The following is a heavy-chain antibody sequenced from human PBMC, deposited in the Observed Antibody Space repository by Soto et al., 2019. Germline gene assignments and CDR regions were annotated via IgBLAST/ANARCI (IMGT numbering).Heavy chain of an antibody. J-gene: IGHJ3*02. CDR3: ARSRPFGELYPDAFDI. CDR2: IYYSGST. V-gene: IGHV4-39*01. Sequence: QLQLQESGPGLVKPSETLSLTCTVSGGSISSSSYYWGWIRQPPGKGLEWIGSIYYSGSTYYNPSLKSRFPISVDTSKNQFSLKLSSVTAADTAVYYCARSRPFGELYPDAFDIWGQGTMVTVSS. CDR1: GGSISSSSYY. D-gene: IGHD3-10*01.